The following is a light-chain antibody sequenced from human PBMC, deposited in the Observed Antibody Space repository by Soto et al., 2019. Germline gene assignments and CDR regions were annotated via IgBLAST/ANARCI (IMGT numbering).Light chain of an antibody. CDR2: GAS. Sequence: ENVLTQSPGTLSLSPGERATLSCRASPTVSSYLTWYQQRHGQAPRLLIYGASKRATGIPDRFSGSGSGTDFTLTISRLEPEDFALYYCQQYGTSPITFGQGTRLEIK. CDR1: PTVSSY. CDR3: QQYGTSPIT. J-gene: IGKJ5*01. V-gene: IGKV3-20*01.